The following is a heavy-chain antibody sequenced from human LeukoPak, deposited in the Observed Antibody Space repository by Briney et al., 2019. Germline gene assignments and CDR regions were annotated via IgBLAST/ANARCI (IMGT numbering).Heavy chain of an antibody. CDR3: ARNPKYADDAFDI. CDR1: GGSISSYY. V-gene: IGHV4-59*01. D-gene: IGHD2-2*01. Sequence: SETLSLTCTVSGGSISSYYWSWIRQPPGKGLEWIGYICYSGSTNYNPSLKSRVTISVDTSKNQFSLKLSSVTAADTAVYYCARNPKYADDAFDIWGQGTMVTVSS. J-gene: IGHJ3*02. CDR2: ICYSGST.